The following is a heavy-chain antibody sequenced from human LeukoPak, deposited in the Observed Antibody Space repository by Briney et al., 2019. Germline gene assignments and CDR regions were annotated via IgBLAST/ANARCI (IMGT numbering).Heavy chain of an antibody. CDR2: IYTSEST. D-gene: IGHD3-10*01. CDR1: GDSISSSNNY. J-gene: IGHJ4*02. CDR3: ARGLWFGDENPPYFDY. Sequence: PSETLSLTCTVSGDSISSSNNYWGWIRQPAGKGLEWIGRIYTSESTNYNPSLKSRVTISVDTSRNQFSLKLSSVTAADTAVYYCARGLWFGDENPPYFDYWGQGILVTVSS. V-gene: IGHV4-61*02.